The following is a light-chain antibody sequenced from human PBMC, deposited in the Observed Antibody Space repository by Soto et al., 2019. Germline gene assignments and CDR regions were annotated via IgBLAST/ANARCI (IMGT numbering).Light chain of an antibody. CDR3: QQYRGSTRT. J-gene: IGKJ1*01. V-gene: IGKV3-20*01. CDR2: GAS. CDR1: QSVTTQ. Sequence: IWLSQCPGPLSLSRGERATLSCRASQSVTTQLAWYQQKPGQAPRLIIHGASSRATGVPDRITGSGSGTDFTLSISRLEPEDFAVYYCQQYRGSTRTFGQGTKVDIK.